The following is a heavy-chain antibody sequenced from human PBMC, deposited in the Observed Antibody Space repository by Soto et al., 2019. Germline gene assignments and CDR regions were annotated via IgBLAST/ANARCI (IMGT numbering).Heavy chain of an antibody. D-gene: IGHD6-19*01. J-gene: IGHJ4*02. V-gene: IGHV2-5*02. CDR1: GFSLSTTRVG. Sequence: QITLKESGPTLVKPTQTLTLTCTFSGFSLSTTRVGVGWIRQPPGKALEWLALIYWDDDKRYSPFLKSRLTITQDTSKNQVVLTITHMDPMDTATYFCAHTLVAGLGYYFDYWGQGTLVTVSS. CDR3: AHTLVAGLGYYFDY. CDR2: IYWDDDK.